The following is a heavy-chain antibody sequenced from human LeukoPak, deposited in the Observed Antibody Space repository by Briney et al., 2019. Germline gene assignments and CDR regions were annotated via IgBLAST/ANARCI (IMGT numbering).Heavy chain of an antibody. CDR2: IYTSGST. V-gene: IGHV4-4*09. CDR3: ARQKCTSTSCLTKNAFDI. D-gene: IGHD2-2*01. J-gene: IGHJ3*02. Sequence: SETLSLTCTVSGSISSYYWSWIRQPPGKGLEWIGYIYTSGSTNYNPSLKSRVTISVDTSKNQFSLDLSSVTTADTAVYYCARQKCTSTSCLTKNAFDIWGQGTMVTVSS. CDR1: GSISSYY.